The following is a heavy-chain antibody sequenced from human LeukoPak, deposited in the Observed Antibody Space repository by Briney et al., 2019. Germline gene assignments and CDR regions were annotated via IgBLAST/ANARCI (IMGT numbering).Heavy chain of an antibody. CDR1: GYSFASYW. V-gene: IGHV5-51*01. Sequence: GESLKISCKGSGYSFASYWIAWVRQMPGKGLEWMGIIDPGDSDTRYSPSFQGQVTISVDKSINTAYVQWSSLKASDTAMYYCARRKDCTGGGCHFDNWGQGTLVTVSS. D-gene: IGHD2-8*02. CDR2: IDPGDSDT. J-gene: IGHJ4*02. CDR3: ARRKDCTGGGCHFDN.